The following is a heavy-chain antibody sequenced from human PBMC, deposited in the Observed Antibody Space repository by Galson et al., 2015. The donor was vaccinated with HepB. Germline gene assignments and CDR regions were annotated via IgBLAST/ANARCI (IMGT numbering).Heavy chain of an antibody. D-gene: IGHD3-10*01. CDR3: ARVEGYGSGSFIWYFDL. V-gene: IGHV3-20*01. J-gene: IGHJ2*01. Sequence: SLRLSCAASGFSFDGYGMTWVRQFPGKGLEWVSGINWNGGSPGYTDSVKGRFTLSRDNAKNSLYLQMNSLRAEDTALYHCARVEGYGSGSFIWYFDLWGRGTLVTVSS. CDR2: INWNGGSP. CDR1: GFSFDGYG.